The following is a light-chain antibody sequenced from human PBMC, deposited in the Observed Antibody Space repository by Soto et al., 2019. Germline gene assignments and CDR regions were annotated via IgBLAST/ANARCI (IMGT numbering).Light chain of an antibody. V-gene: IGKV1-39*01. CDR3: QQSHTIPWT. J-gene: IGKJ1*01. Sequence: DVQLTQSPSSLSASVGDRVTITCRASQTFSNYVNWYQQKPGKAPILLIFAASNLESSVPSRFSGSGSGTDFSLTISNLQPEDFATYYCQQSHTIPWTFGQGTKV. CDR2: AAS. CDR1: QTFSNY.